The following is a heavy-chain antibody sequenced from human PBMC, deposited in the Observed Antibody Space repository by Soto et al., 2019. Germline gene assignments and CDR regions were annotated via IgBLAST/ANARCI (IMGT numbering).Heavy chain of an antibody. J-gene: IGHJ6*02. V-gene: IGHV3-9*01. CDR3: AKAGDYYYYYGMDV. Sequence: EVQLVESGGGLVQPGRSPRLSCAASGFTFDDYAMHWVRQAPGKGLEWVSGISWNSGSIGYADSVKGRFTISRDNAKNSLYLQMNSLRAEDTALYYCAKAGDYYYYYGMDVWGQGTTVTVSS. CDR2: ISWNSGSI. CDR1: GFTFDDYA.